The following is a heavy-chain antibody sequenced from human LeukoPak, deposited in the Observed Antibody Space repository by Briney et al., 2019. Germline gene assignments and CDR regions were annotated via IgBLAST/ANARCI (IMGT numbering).Heavy chain of an antibody. V-gene: IGHV3-23*01. J-gene: IGHJ4*02. CDR1: VFTFSSYA. Sequence: AGSLTLSCASSVFTFSSYAMTGFRQPPGRGREGVYTISGTGASKYSADSMKGRFTISRANSKNTLSLQMISLRAADTAVYYCAKAKGSVLKYYFDYWGQGTLVTVSS. CDR3: AKAKGSVLKYYFDY. CDR2: ISGTGASK. D-gene: IGHD5/OR15-5a*01.